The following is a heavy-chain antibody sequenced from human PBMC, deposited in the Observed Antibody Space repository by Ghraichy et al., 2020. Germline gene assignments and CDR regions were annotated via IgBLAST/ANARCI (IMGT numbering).Heavy chain of an antibody. CDR2: INNDGKER. V-gene: IGHV3-7*03. CDR3: ARDPKRGAIDY. Sequence: GGSLRLSCKASGFSFSNSWMSWVRQSPEKGLEWVANINNDGKERYYVDSLKGRLPISRDNGKNSLFLQISRLTVDDTAVYYCARDPKRGAIDYWGQGTLVAVSA. CDR1: GFSFSNSW. D-gene: IGHD3-10*01. J-gene: IGHJ4*02.